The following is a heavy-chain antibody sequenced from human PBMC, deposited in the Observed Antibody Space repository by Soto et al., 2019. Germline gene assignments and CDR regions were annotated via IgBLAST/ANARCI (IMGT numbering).Heavy chain of an antibody. CDR1: GGTFSSYA. V-gene: IGHV1-69*06. CDR3: ASSIAARLYYYYGMDV. Sequence: QVQLVQSGAEVKKPGSSVRVSCKASGGTFSSYAISWVRQAPGQGLEWMGGIIPIFGTANYAQKFQGRVTITADKSTSTAYMELSSLRSEDTAVYYCASSIAARLYYYYGMDVWGQGTTVTVSS. CDR2: IIPIFGTA. D-gene: IGHD6-6*01. J-gene: IGHJ6*02.